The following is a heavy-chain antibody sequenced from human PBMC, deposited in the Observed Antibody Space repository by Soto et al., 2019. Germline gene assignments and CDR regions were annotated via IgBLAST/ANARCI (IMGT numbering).Heavy chain of an antibody. CDR1: GFTFSSYA. Sequence: GGSLRLSCAASGFTFSSYAMSWVRQAPGKGLEWVSAISGSGGSTYYADSVKGRFTISRDNSKNTLYLQMNSLRAEDTAVYYCAKDPTGGCTNGVCYPAYWGQGTLVTVSS. D-gene: IGHD2-8*01. CDR3: AKDPTGGCTNGVCYPAY. J-gene: IGHJ4*02. CDR2: ISGSGGST. V-gene: IGHV3-23*01.